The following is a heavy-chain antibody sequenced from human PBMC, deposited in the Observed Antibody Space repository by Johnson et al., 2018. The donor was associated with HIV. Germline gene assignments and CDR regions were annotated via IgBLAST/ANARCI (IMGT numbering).Heavy chain of an antibody. Sequence: QVQLVESGGGVVQPGRSLRLSCAASGFTFSSYAMHWVRQAPGKGLEWVAVISYDGSNKYYADSVKGRFTISRDNSKNTLYLQMNSLRAEDTAVYYCARWNDYSNYGAFDIWGQGTMVTVSS. V-gene: IGHV3-30*14. CDR1: GFTFSSYA. CDR2: ISYDGSNK. D-gene: IGHD4-11*01. J-gene: IGHJ3*02. CDR3: ARWNDYSNYGAFDI.